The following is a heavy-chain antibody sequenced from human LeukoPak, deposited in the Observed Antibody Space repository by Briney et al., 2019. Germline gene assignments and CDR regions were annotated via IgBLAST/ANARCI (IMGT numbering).Heavy chain of an antibody. D-gene: IGHD6-13*01. V-gene: IGHV5-51*01. Sequence: GESLKISCKGSGYGFTSYWIGWVRQMPGKGLEWMGIIYPGDSDTRYSPSFQGQVTISADKSISTAYLQWSSLKASDTAMYYCARCFSSSWYRLVSWFDPWGQGTLVTVSS. CDR2: IYPGDSDT. CDR3: ARCFSSSWYRLVSWFDP. J-gene: IGHJ5*02. CDR1: GYGFTSYW.